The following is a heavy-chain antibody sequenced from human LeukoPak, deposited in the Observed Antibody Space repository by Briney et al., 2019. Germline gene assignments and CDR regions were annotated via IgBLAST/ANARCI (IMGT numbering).Heavy chain of an antibody. CDR1: GYTFTNYY. CDR2: INPSGGST. Sequence: ASVKVSCKASGYTFTNYYIHWVRQAPGQGLEWMGIINPSGGSTSYTQNFQSRVTMTRDMSTSTIYMDLSSLRSEDTAVYYSARAVVTSPRSAFDIWGQGTMVTVSS. D-gene: IGHD4-23*01. CDR3: ARAVVTSPRSAFDI. V-gene: IGHV1-46*01. J-gene: IGHJ3*02.